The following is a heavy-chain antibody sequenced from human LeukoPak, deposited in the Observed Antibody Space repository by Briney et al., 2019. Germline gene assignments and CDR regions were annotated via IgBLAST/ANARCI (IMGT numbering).Heavy chain of an antibody. J-gene: IGHJ4*02. V-gene: IGHV3-9*01. D-gene: IGHD4-23*01. CDR1: GFTFDDYA. Sequence: PGGSLRLSCAASGFTFDDYAMHWVRQAPGKGLEWVSGISWNSGSIGYADSVKGRFTISRDNAKNSLYLQMNSLRAEDTAVYYCARDKDYGDKRLLDYWGQGTLVTVSS. CDR2: ISWNSGSI. CDR3: ARDKDYGDKRLLDY.